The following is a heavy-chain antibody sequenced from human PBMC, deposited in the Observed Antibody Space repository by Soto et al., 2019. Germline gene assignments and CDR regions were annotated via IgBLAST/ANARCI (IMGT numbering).Heavy chain of an antibody. CDR2: ISSTGSTK. J-gene: IGHJ4*02. V-gene: IGHV3-48*03. CDR3: AIDYSGSGTYYF. Sequence: QSGGSLRLSCAASGITFSNFEMNWVRQAPGKGLEWVSYISSTGSTKYYADSVKDRFTISRDNDKNSLYLEMKSLRAEDTAVYYCAIDYSGSGTYYFWGQGTLVTVSS. CDR1: GITFSNFE. D-gene: IGHD3-10*01.